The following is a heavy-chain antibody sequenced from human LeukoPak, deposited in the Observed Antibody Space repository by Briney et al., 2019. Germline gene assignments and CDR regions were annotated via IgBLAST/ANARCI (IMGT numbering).Heavy chain of an antibody. CDR3: ARVGYSSEADY. CDR1: GGSIGSNKW. Sequence: SETLSLTCAVSGGSIGSNKWWSWVRQPPGKGLEWIGYIYYSETNYNPSLKSRVTISLDMSKNQFSLKLSSVTAADTAVYYCARVGYSSEADYWGQGTLVTVSS. V-gene: IGHV4-4*02. D-gene: IGHD6-19*01. CDR2: IYYSET. J-gene: IGHJ4*02.